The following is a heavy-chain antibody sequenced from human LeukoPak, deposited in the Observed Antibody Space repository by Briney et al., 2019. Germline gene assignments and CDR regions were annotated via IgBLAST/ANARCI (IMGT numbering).Heavy chain of an antibody. CDR2: INHSGST. V-gene: IGHV4-34*01. Sequence: SETLSLTCAVYGGSFSGYYWSWIRQPPGKGLEWIGEINHSGSTNYNPSLKSRVTISVDTSKNQFSLKLSSVTAADTAVYYCARERERVTTTWSDPWGQGTLVTVSS. J-gene: IGHJ5*02. CDR3: ARERERVTTTWSDP. CDR1: GGSFSGYY. D-gene: IGHD4-11*01.